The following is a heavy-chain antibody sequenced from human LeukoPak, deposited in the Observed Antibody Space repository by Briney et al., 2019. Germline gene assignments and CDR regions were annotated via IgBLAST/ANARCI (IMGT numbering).Heavy chain of an antibody. V-gene: IGHV3-64*04. CDR2: ISSNGGST. D-gene: IGHD5-18*01. CDR3: ARTFKEGGYSYGYDY. J-gene: IGHJ4*02. CDR1: GFTFSSYA. Sequence: GGSLRLSCSASGFTFSSYAMHWVRQAPGKGLEYVSAISSNGGSTYYADSVKGRFTISRDNSKNTLYLQMNSLRAEDTAVYYCARTFKEGGYSYGYDYWGQGTLVTVSS.